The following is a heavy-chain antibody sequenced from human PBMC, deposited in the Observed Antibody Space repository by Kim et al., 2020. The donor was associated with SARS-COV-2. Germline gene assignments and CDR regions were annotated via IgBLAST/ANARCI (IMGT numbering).Heavy chain of an antibody. D-gene: IGHD3-10*01. Sequence: GGSLRLSCAVSGFTFSTYAMNWVRQAPGKGLEWVAAISGSGANTHYADSVKGRFTISRDNSENTLYLQMNSLRVDDTAVYYCAKDVYYGSSVDYWGQGTLVPVSS. CDR2: ISGSGANT. CDR1: GFTFSTYA. V-gene: IGHV3-23*01. CDR3: AKDVYYGSSVDY. J-gene: IGHJ4*02.